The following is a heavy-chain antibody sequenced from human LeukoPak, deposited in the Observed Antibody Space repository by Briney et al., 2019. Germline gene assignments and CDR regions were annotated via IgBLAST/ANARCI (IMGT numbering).Heavy chain of an antibody. CDR1: GFTFDDYA. Sequence: TGRSLRLSCAASGFTFDDYAMHWVRQAPGKGLEWVSGISWNSGSIGYADSVKGRFTISRDNAKNSLYPQMNSLRAEDTALYYCAKDTCSSTSCYAGYFDYWGQGTLVTVSS. V-gene: IGHV3-9*01. D-gene: IGHD2-2*01. CDR2: ISWNSGSI. CDR3: AKDTCSSTSCYAGYFDY. J-gene: IGHJ4*02.